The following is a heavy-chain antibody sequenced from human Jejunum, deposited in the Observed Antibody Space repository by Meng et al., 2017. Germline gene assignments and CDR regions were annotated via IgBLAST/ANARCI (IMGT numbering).Heavy chain of an antibody. CDR3: AKVRWQMTPPLFNFNY. CDR1: GGSIGSFY. J-gene: IGHJ4*02. CDR2: VHYSGDT. D-gene: IGHD4-23*01. Sequence: SETLSLTCAVSGGSIGSFYWSWIRQPPGKGLEWIGYVHYSGDTNYNPPLKSRVTISLDTSKNQFSLKLSSVTAADTAVYFCAKVRWQMTPPLFNFNYWGQGALVTVSS. V-gene: IGHV4-59*01.